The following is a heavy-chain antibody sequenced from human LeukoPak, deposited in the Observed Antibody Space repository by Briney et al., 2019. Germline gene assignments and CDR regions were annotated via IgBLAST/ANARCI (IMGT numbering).Heavy chain of an antibody. D-gene: IGHD4-23*01. CDR2: ISSSSSYI. J-gene: IGHJ4*02. CDR3: ANSRGFYGGQMMGFDY. CDR1: GFTFSSYS. Sequence: GGSLRLSRAASGFTFSSYSMNWVRQAPGKGLEWVSSISSSSSYIYYADSVKGRFTISRDNAKNSLYLQMNSLRAEDTAVYYCANSRGFYGGQMMGFDYWGQGTLVTVSS. V-gene: IGHV3-21*01.